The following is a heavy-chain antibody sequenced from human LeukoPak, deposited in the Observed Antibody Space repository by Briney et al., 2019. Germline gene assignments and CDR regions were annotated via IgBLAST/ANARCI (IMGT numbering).Heavy chain of an antibody. CDR3: ALRKPSGSPEYFDY. J-gene: IGHJ4*02. D-gene: IGHD2-15*01. CDR1: GYTFTTYW. CDR2: IYPADSDA. V-gene: IGHV5-51*01. Sequence: GESLKISCKGSGYTFTTYWIGWVRQMPGKGLEWMGSIYPADSDARYRPSFEGQVTISVDTSISTAYLQWSSLKASDTAMYYCALRKPSGSPEYFDYWGQGTLVTVSS.